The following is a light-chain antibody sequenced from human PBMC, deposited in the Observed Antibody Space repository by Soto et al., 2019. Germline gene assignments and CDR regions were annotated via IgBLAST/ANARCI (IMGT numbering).Light chain of an antibody. J-gene: IGKJ1*01. CDR2: DAS. CDR3: QQYGSSGT. CDR1: QSVSSY. Sequence: EIVLTQSPATLSLSPGERATLSCRASQSVSSYLAWYQQKPGQAPRLLIYDASNRATGIPARFSGSGSGTDFTLTISRLEPEDFAGYYCQQYGSSGTFGQGTKGDIK. V-gene: IGKV3-11*01.